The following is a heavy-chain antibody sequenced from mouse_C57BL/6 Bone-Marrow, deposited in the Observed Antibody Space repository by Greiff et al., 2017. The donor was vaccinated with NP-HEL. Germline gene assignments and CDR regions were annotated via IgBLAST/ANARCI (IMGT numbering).Heavy chain of an antibody. D-gene: IGHD2-4*01. Sequence: QVQLQQSGPELVKPGASVKISCKASGYAFSSSWLNWVKQRPGKGLEWIGRIYPGDGDTNYTGKFKGKATLTADKSSSPAYMQLSSLTSEDSAVYFCARRDYDYDEGPFAYWGQGTLVTVSA. J-gene: IGHJ3*01. CDR1: GYAFSSSW. CDR3: ARRDYDYDEGPFAY. V-gene: IGHV1-82*01. CDR2: IYPGDGDT.